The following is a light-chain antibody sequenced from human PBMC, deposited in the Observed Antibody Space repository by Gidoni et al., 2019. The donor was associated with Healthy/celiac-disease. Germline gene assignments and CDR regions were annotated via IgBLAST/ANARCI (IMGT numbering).Light chain of an antibody. V-gene: IGKV3-11*01. CDR1: QSVSSY. CDR2: DAS. Sequence: EMVLTPSPATLSLSPGESAILSCRASQSVSSYLAWYQQKPGQAPRLLIYDASNRATGLPARFSGSGSGTDFTLTISSLEPEDFAVYYCQQRSNWRITFGQGTRLEIK. CDR3: QQRSNWRIT. J-gene: IGKJ5*01.